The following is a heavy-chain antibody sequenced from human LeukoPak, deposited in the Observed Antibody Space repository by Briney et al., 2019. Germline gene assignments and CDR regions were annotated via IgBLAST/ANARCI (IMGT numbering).Heavy chain of an antibody. V-gene: IGHV4-59*08. J-gene: IGHJ5*02. CDR1: GDSVTTYY. Sequence: PSETLSLTCSASGDSVTTYYWSWIRQATGKGLEWIGYVSHDGTTNYTPSLRSRVIMSVDTANNTISLRLTSVTAADTAIYYCARLDCYDVVGCYNHWGRGTQVTVS. D-gene: IGHD3/OR15-3a*01. CDR2: VSHDGTT. CDR3: ARLDCYDVVGCYNH.